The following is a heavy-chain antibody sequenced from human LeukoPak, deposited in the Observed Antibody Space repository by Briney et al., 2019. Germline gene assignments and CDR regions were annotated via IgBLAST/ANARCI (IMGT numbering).Heavy chain of an antibody. Sequence: ASVKVSCKASGYTFTSYDINWVRQATGQGLEWMGWMSPNSGNTGYAQKFQGRVTMTRNTSISTAYMELSSLRSEDTAVYYCARGGFVSYYYDSSGYYFRGNWFDPWGQGTLVTVSS. J-gene: IGHJ5*02. CDR2: MSPNSGNT. V-gene: IGHV1-8*01. D-gene: IGHD3-22*01. CDR1: GYTFTSYD. CDR3: ARGGFVSYYYDSSGYYFRGNWFDP.